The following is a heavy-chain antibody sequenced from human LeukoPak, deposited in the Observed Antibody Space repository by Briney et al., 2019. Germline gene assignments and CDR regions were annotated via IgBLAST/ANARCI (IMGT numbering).Heavy chain of an antibody. CDR1: GFILSNYR. Sequence: GGSLRLSCAASGFILSNYRMNWVRKAPGKGRGWVSYISSSGNSREYADSVKGRFTIYRDNARDSLHLQMNSLRVEDTAVYYCARRVPADTGNWFDPWGPGTLVIVSS. CDR2: ISSSGNSR. V-gene: IGHV3-48*04. CDR3: ARRVPADTGNWFDP. D-gene: IGHD2-15*01. J-gene: IGHJ5*02.